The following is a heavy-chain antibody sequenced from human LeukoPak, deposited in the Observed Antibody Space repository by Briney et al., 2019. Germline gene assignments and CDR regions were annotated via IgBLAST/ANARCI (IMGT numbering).Heavy chain of an antibody. CDR1: GGTFSSYA. CDR3: ARGWQQLYYYYYGMDV. J-gene: IGHJ6*02. D-gene: IGHD6-13*01. CDR2: IIPIFGTA. V-gene: IGHV1-69*13. Sequence: GASVKVSCKASGGTFSSYAISWVRQAPGQGLEWMGGIIPIFGTANYAQKFQGRVTITADESTSTAYMELSSLRSEDTAVYYCARGWQQLYYYYYGMDVWGQGTTVTVSS.